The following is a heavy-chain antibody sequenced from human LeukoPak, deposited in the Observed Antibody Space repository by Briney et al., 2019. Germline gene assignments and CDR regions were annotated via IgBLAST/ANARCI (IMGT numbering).Heavy chain of an antibody. CDR2: IKQDGSEK. Sequence: GGSLRLSCAASGFTVSSNYMSWVRQAPGKGLEWVANIKQDGSEKFYVDSVKGRFTISRDNSKTSLYLQMSSLRAEDTAVYFCARDRIYYDILTGYLPLDYWGRGTLVAVSS. CDR3: ARDRIYYDILTGYLPLDY. CDR1: GFTVSSNY. J-gene: IGHJ4*02. D-gene: IGHD3-9*01. V-gene: IGHV3-7*01.